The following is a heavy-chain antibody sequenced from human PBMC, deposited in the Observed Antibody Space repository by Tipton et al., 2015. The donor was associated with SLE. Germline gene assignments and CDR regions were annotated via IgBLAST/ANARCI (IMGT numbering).Heavy chain of an antibody. CDR2: LFNSGSA. Sequence: TLSLTCSVSGGSISSTTHYWSWIRRSPGKGLEWIGTLFNSGSAKYNPSLKSRVTISVDTSKSHFSLRLTAVTAADTAIYYCARSQFYDFWSASENAFDVWGQGTMVAVS. V-gene: IGHV4-39*07. CDR1: GGSISSTTHY. D-gene: IGHD3-3*01. J-gene: IGHJ3*01. CDR3: ARSQFYDFWSASENAFDV.